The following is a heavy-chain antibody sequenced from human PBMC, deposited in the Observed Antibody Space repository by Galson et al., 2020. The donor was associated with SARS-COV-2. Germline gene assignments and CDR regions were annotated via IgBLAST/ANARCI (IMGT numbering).Heavy chain of an antibody. Sequence: ASETLSLTCTVSGGSISSGGYYWSWIRQHPGKGLEWIGYIYSSGSTYYNPSLKSRLDISLDTSKNQFSLKLNSMTAADTAVYYCARAHDSGDPEYFQHWGQGTLVTVSS. CDR2: IYSSGST. J-gene: IGHJ1*01. CDR1: GGSISSGGYY. CDR3: ARAHDSGDPEYFQH. D-gene: IGHD4-17*01. V-gene: IGHV4-31*03.